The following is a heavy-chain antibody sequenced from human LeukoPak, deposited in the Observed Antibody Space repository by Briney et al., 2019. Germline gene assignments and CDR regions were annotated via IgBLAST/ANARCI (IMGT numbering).Heavy chain of an antibody. CDR2: ISYDGSNK. J-gene: IGHJ3*02. V-gene: IGHV3-30*18. CDR1: GFTFSSYG. CDR3: AKGLGDSEAPSDAFDI. D-gene: IGHD2-21*02. Sequence: GGSLRLSCAASGFTFSSYGMHWVRQAPGKGLEWVAVISYDGSNKYYADSVKGRFTISRDNSKNTLYLQMNSLRAEDTAVYYCAKGLGDSEAPSDAFDIWGQGTMVTVSS.